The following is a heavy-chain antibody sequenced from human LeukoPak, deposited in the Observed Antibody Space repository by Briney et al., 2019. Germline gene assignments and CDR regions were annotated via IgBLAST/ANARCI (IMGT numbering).Heavy chain of an antibody. J-gene: IGHJ4*01. CDR1: GYTFTSYG. V-gene: IGHV1-18*01. Sequence: GASVKVSYKASGYTFTSYGISWVRQAPGQGLEWMGWINTYNGNTNYAQDFQDRVTMTTDTSTNTAYIELRSLRSDDTAVYFCARVIRFLEYLSPYYFDYWGHGTLVTVSS. D-gene: IGHD3-3*01. CDR2: INTYNGNT. CDR3: ARVIRFLEYLSPYYFDY.